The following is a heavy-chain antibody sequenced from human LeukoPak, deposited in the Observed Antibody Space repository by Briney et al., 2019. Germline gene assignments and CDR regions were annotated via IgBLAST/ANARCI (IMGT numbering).Heavy chain of an antibody. Sequence: GGSLRLSCSASGYTFDDYSINWVRQAPGKGLEWVGFIRSGGYGGTADYAASVKGRFTISRDDSKNIAYLRMSGLEPADTAIYYCSRGRYYYASGRSYGLDVWGQGTTVTVSS. CDR1: GYTFDDYS. D-gene: IGHD3-10*01. CDR2: IRSGGYGGTA. J-gene: IGHJ6*02. V-gene: IGHV3-49*04. CDR3: SRGRYYYASGRSYGLDV.